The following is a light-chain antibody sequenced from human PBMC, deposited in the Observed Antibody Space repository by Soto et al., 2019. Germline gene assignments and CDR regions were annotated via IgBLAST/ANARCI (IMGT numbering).Light chain of an antibody. CDR2: IAS. CDR1: QSVTSNY. CDR3: QQYGSSPWT. Sequence: EIVLTQSPGTLSLFAGERATLSCRATQSVTSNYLAWYQQKPGQAPRLLIYIASRRATCIPDRFSGSGSGTDFTLTISRLEPEDSAVYYCQQYGSSPWTFGQGTKVEIK. J-gene: IGKJ1*01. V-gene: IGKV3-20*01.